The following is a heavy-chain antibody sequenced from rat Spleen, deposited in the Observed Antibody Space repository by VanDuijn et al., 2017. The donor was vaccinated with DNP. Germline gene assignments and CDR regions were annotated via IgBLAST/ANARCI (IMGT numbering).Heavy chain of an antibody. J-gene: IGHJ2*01. D-gene: IGHD4-2*01. CDR1: GFTFSDYA. V-gene: IGHV5S10*01. Sequence: EVQLVESGGGLVQPGNSLKLSCAASGFTFSDYAMAWVRQSPKKGLEWVATIIYDGSSTYYRDSVKGRFTISRDNAKSTLYLQMDSLRSEDTATYYCATRETTYWGQGVMVTVSP. CDR2: IIYDGSST. CDR3: ATRETTY.